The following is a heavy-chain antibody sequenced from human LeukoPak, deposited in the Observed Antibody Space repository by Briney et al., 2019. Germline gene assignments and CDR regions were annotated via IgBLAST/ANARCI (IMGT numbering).Heavy chain of an antibody. CDR1: GFTLVDYG. V-gene: IGHV3-20*04. Sequence: GGSLRLSCEGSGFTLVDYGMSWVRQAPGKGLEWVSGINWDESDRGYSDSVKGRFRISRDKATNSLYLQMDSLRAEDTALYFSARRGVRGVISRFYYYMDVWGKGTTVIVSS. CDR3: ARRGVRGVISRFYYYMDV. J-gene: IGHJ6*03. CDR2: INWDESDR. D-gene: IGHD3-10*01.